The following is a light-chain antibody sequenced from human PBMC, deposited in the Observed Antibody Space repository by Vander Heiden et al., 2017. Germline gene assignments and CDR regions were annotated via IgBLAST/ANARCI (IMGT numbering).Light chain of an antibody. CDR1: QGISSY. V-gene: IGKV1-27*01. CDR2: GAS. Sequence: DIHMTQSPSSLSASVGDRVTITCRASQGISSYLAWYQQKPGKVPKLLIYGASTLLSGVPARFSGSGSGTHFTLSISSLQSEDFATYFCQHDNADPPTFGQGTKVEIK. J-gene: IGKJ1*01. CDR3: QHDNADPPT.